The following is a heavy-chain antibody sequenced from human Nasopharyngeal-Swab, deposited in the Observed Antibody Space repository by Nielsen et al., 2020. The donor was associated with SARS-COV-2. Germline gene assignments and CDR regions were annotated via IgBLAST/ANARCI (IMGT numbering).Heavy chain of an antibody. V-gene: IGHV4-4*02. CDR2: IYHSGST. Sequence: SETLSLTCAVSGGSISSSNWWSWVRQPPGKGLEWIGEIYHSGSTNYNPSLKSRVTISVDKSKNQFSLKLSPVTAADTAVYYCARDLSSSGWYFDYWGQGTLVTVSS. D-gene: IGHD6-13*01. J-gene: IGHJ4*02. CDR3: ARDLSSSGWYFDY. CDR1: GGSISSSNW.